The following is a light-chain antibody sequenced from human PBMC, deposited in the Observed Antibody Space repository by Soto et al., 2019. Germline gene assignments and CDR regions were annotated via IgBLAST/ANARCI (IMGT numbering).Light chain of an antibody. J-gene: IGLJ2*01. CDR2: DVS. CDR3: SSYTSTSTLV. Sequence: QSALTQPRSVSGSPGQSVTISCTGTSSDVGGYNYVSWYQQHPGKAPKLIIYDVSKRPSGVPDRFSGSRSGNTASLTISGLQAEDEADYYCSSYTSTSTLVFGGGTQLTVL. CDR1: SSDVGGYNY. V-gene: IGLV2-11*01.